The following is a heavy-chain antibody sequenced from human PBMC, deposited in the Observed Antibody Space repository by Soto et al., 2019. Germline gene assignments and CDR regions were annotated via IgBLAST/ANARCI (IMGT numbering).Heavy chain of an antibody. Sequence: TGESLKISCKGSGYSFTSYWISWVRQMPGKGLEWMGRIDPSDSYTNYSPSFQGHVTISADKSISTAYLQWSSLKASDTAMYYCARRYYYDSSGLGAFDIWGQGTMVTVSS. CDR3: ARRYYYDSSGLGAFDI. V-gene: IGHV5-10-1*01. CDR1: GYSFTSYW. CDR2: IDPSDSYT. D-gene: IGHD3-22*01. J-gene: IGHJ3*02.